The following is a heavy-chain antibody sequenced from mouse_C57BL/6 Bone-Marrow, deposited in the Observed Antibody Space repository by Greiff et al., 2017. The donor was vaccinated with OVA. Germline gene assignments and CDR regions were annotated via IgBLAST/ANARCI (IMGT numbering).Heavy chain of an antibody. CDR1: GFSLTSYG. J-gene: IGHJ4*01. CDR2: IWSGGST. Sequence: QVQLQQSGPGLVQPSQSLSITCTVSGFSLTSYGVHWVRQSPGKGLEWLGVIWSGGSTDYNAAFISRLSISKDNSKSQVFFKMNSLQADDTAIYYCDISYRTIGGYAMDYWGQGTSVTVSS. CDR3: DISYRTIGGYAMDY. V-gene: IGHV2-2*01. D-gene: IGHD2-14*01.